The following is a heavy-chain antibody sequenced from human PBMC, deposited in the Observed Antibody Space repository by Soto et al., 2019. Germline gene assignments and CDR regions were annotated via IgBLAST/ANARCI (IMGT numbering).Heavy chain of an antibody. CDR3: ARGGLGSIPYYGFWSGYYASRNWFDP. J-gene: IGHJ5*02. V-gene: IGHV1-8*01. CDR1: GYTFTSYD. CDR2: MNPNSGNT. Sequence: ASVKVSCKASGYTFTSYDINWVRQATGQGLEWMGWMNPNSGNTGYAQKFQGRVTMTRNTSISTAYMELSSLRSEDTAVYYCARGGLGSIPYYGFWSGYYASRNWFDPWGQGTLVTVSS. D-gene: IGHD3-3*01.